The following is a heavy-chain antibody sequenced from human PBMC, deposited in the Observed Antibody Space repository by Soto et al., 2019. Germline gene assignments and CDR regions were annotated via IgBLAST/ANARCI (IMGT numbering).Heavy chain of an antibody. V-gene: IGHV1-18*01. CDR1: GYGFTTYG. D-gene: IGHD1-1*01. CDR3: ARGRYGDY. J-gene: IGHJ4*02. CDR2: ISAHNGNT. Sequence: QVHLVQSGAEVKKPGASVKVSCKGSGYGFTTYGITWVRQAPGQGLEWMAWISAHNGNTNYAQKLQGRVTVTRDTSPSTAYMELRSLSSDDTAVYYCARGRYGDYWGQGALVTVSS.